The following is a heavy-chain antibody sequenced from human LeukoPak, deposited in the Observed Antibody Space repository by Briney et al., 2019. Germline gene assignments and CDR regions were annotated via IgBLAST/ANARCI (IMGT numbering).Heavy chain of an antibody. D-gene: IGHD3-22*01. V-gene: IGHV3-48*02. J-gene: IGHJ4*02. CDR2: ISSSSTI. CDR3: ARGDLGDYDSSGYYN. Sequence: GGSLRLSCAASGFTFSSYSMNWVRQAPGKGLEWVSYISSSSTIYYADSVKGRFTISRDNAKNSLYLQMNSLRDEDTAVYYCARGDLGDYDSSGYYNWGQGTLVTVSS. CDR1: GFTFSSYS.